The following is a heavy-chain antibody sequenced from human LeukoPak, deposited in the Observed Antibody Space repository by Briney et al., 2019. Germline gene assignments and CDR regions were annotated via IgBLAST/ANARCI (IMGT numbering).Heavy chain of an antibody. CDR1: GGSFSGYY. CDR2: INHSGST. D-gene: IGHD4-17*01. Sequence: PSETLSLTCAVYGGSFSGYYWSWIRQPPGKGLEWIGEINHSGSTNYNPSLKSRVTISVDTSKNQFSLKLSSVTAAGTAVYYCARGGVTTPTYYFDYWGQGTLVTVSS. CDR3: ARGGVTTPTYYFDY. V-gene: IGHV4-34*01. J-gene: IGHJ4*02.